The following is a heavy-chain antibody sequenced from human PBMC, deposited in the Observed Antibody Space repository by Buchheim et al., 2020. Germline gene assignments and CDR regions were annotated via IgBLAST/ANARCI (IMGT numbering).Heavy chain of an antibody. D-gene: IGHD3-22*01. Sequence: EVQLVESGGGVIQPGGSLRLSCAASGFTFSSHWMHWVRQAPGKGLEWVSRISSDGSSERYADSVKGRFTISRDNDHNTEYLQMNSLRAEDTAVYYCARDKAYFDSSGYYFYYFGMDVWGQGTT. CDR1: GFTFSSHW. CDR2: ISSDGSSE. CDR3: ARDKAYFDSSGYYFYYFGMDV. J-gene: IGHJ6*02. V-gene: IGHV3-74*01.